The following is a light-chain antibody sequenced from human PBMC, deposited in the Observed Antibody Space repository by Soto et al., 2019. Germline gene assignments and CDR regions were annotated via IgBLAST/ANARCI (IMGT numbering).Light chain of an antibody. Sequence: EIVLTQSPGTLSLSPGQTATVSCRATESLITKTLAWYQQKPGQAPRLLIYGAFTRDAAIPDRFNSNASGTDFALTISRLELEDSAVYYCQQYGVSPLTFGPGTKVEIK. CDR3: QQYGVSPLT. V-gene: IGKV3-20*01. J-gene: IGKJ3*01. CDR2: GAF. CDR1: ESLITKT.